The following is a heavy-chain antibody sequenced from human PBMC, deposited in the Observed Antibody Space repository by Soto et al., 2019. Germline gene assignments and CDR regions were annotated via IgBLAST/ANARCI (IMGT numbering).Heavy chain of an antibody. CDR2: ISKSDYT. V-gene: IGHV3-21*01. D-gene: IGHD2-2*01. J-gene: IGHJ4*02. Sequence: GGSLRLSCRVSGFAFNNYGINWVRQAPGKGLEWVSSISKSDYTYYSASVKGRFAISRDNAKSSVSLQMNTLRVEDTAVYYCAREDSIIIPAVSDFWGQGTLVTVSS. CDR1: GFAFNNYG. CDR3: AREDSIIIPAVSDF.